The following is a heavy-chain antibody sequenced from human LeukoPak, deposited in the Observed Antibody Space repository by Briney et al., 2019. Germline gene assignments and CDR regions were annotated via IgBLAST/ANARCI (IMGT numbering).Heavy chain of an antibody. V-gene: IGHV1-2*02. J-gene: IGHJ4*02. CDR1: GYTFTGYY. Sequence: GASVKVSCKASGYTFTGYYMYWVRQAPGQGLEWMGWINPNSGDSHHAQKFQGRVTMTRDTSISTAYMELSRLRSDDTAVYYCAREIGGILVFDYWGQGTLVTVSS. CDR3: AREIGGILVFDY. D-gene: IGHD5-18*01. CDR2: INPNSGDS.